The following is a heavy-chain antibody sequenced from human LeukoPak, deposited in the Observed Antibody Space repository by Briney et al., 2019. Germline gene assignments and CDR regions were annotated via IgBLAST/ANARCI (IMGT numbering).Heavy chain of an antibody. CDR2: INPNSGGT. J-gene: IGHJ3*02. V-gene: IGHV1-2*06. Sequence: ASVKVSCKASGYTFTGYYMHWVRQAPGQGLEWMGRINPNSGGTNYAQKFQGRVTMTGDTSISTAYMELSRLRSDDTAVYYCARVKAVAGTRGAFDIWGQGTMVTVSS. D-gene: IGHD6-19*01. CDR3: ARVKAVAGTRGAFDI. CDR1: GYTFTGYY.